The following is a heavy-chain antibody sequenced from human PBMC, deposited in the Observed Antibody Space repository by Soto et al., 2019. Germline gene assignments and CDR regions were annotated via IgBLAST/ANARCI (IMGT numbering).Heavy chain of an antibody. D-gene: IGHD3-3*01. Sequence: PGGSLRLSCAASGFTFSSYAMHWVRQAPGKGLEWVAVISYDGSNKYYADSVKGRFTISRDNSKNTLYLQMNSLRAEDTAVYYCAGITIFGVVIDYWGQGXLVTVSS. V-gene: IGHV3-30-3*01. CDR3: AGITIFGVVIDY. CDR1: GFTFSSYA. J-gene: IGHJ4*02. CDR2: ISYDGSNK.